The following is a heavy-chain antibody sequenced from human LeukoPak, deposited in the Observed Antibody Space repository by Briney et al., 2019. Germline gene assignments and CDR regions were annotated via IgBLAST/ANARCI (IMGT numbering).Heavy chain of an antibody. Sequence: SETLSLTCAVYGGSFSGYYWSWIRQTPGKGLEWIGEINHSGSTNYNPSLKSRVTISVDTSKNQFSLKLSSVTAADTAVYYCARACSGGSCYSVIDYWGQGTLVTVSS. CDR3: ARACSGGSCYSVIDY. CDR1: GGSFSGYY. J-gene: IGHJ4*02. D-gene: IGHD2-15*01. CDR2: INHSGST. V-gene: IGHV4-34*01.